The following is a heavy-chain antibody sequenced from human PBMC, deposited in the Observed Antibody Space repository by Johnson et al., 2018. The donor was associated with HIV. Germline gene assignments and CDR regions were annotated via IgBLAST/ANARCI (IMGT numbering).Heavy chain of an antibody. CDR1: GFTFSLYW. CDR2: IKHDGSEK. CDR3: AKDLTYYNFWSGSWGDAFDI. J-gene: IGHJ3*02. D-gene: IGHD3-3*01. Sequence: VQLVESGGGLVQPGGSLRLSCAASGFTFSLYWMTWVRQAPGKGLEWVANIKHDGSEKYYMDSVKGRFTISRDDSKNTLYLQMNSLRVEDTAVYYCAKDLTYYNFWSGSWGDAFDIWGQGTMVTVSS. V-gene: IGHV3-7*04.